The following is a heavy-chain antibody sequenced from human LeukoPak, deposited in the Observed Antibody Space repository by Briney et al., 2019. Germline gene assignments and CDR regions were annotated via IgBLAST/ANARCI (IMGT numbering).Heavy chain of an antibody. V-gene: IGHV3-30*18. CDR1: KFTFSHYG. D-gene: IGHD3-3*01. CDR3: VKEYHSRGFGAYFDY. CDR2: ISSDGSIK. J-gene: IGHJ4*01. Sequence: GGSLRLSCTASKFTFSHYGMQWVRQAPGKGLEWVAVISSDGSIKVYADSVKGRFTLSRDNSINTVDLQMNSLRAEDTAVYYCVKEYHSRGFGAYFDYWGQEPWSPSPQ.